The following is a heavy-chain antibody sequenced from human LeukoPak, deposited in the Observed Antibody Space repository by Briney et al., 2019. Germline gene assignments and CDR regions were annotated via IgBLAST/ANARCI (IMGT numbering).Heavy chain of an antibody. J-gene: IGHJ5*02. V-gene: IGHV4-59*01. CDR3: ARDRYSSGWYRGSAWFAP. CDR2: IYYSGST. CDR1: GGSISNYY. Sequence: SETLSLTCTVSGGSISNYYWSCIRQPPGKGLEWIGHIYYSGSTNYNPSLKSRITISVDTSKNQFSLKLTSVTAADTAVYYCARDRYSSGWYRGSAWFAPWGQGTLVTVSS. D-gene: IGHD6-19*01.